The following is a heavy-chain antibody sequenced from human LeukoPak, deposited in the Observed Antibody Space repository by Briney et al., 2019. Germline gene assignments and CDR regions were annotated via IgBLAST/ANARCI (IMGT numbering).Heavy chain of an antibody. CDR2: ITSSSSYT. CDR1: VFTFSDYY. V-gene: IGHV3-11*06. Sequence: PGGSLRLSCAASVFTFSDYYMGWLRQAPWKGLEWVSYITSSSSYTNYADSVKGRFTISRDNAKNSLYLQMNSLRAEDTAVYYCARDRVGATPFSFDYWGQGTLVTVSS. J-gene: IGHJ4*02. CDR3: ARDRVGATPFSFDY. D-gene: IGHD1-26*01.